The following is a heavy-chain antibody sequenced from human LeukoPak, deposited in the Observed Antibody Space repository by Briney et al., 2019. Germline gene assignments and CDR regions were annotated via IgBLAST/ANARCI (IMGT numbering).Heavy chain of an antibody. Sequence: GASVKVSCKASGYTFTSYYMHWVRQAPGQGLEWMGIINPSGGSTSYAQKFQGRVTMTRDMSTSTVYMELSSLRSENTAVYYCARGIVLMLGYYYMDVWGKGTTVTVSS. CDR3: ARGIVLMLGYYYMDV. V-gene: IGHV1-46*01. CDR1: GYTFTSYY. D-gene: IGHD2-8*01. CDR2: INPSGGST. J-gene: IGHJ6*03.